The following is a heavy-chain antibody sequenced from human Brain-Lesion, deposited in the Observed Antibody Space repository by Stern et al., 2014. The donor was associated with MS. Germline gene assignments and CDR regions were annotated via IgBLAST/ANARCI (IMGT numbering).Heavy chain of an antibody. CDR3: ARFPASRPHVFDS. CDR1: GGSISSSNW. CDR2: SDHSGST. D-gene: IGHD6-13*01. J-gene: IGHJ4*02. V-gene: IGHV4-4*02. Sequence: QVQLQESGPGLVKPSGTLSLTCAVSGGSISSSNWWSWVRQSPGKGLEWIGESDHSGSTIYNPSLKSRVTASVDKSKNRFPLTLRSVPAADTAVYFCARFPASRPHVFDSWGQGTLVTVSS.